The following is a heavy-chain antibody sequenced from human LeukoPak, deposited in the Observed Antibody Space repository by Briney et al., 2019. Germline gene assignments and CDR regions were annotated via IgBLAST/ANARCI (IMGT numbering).Heavy chain of an antibody. D-gene: IGHD5-24*01. J-gene: IGHJ4*02. CDR2: IYYSGST. V-gene: IGHV4-59*01. Sequence: NPSETLSLTCTVSGGPISSYYWSWIRQPPGKGLEWIGYIYYSGSTNYNPSLKSRVTISVDTSKNQFSLKLSSVTAADTAVYYCARDLEIGYGDLRWGQGTLVTVSS. CDR1: GGPISSYY. CDR3: ARDLEIGYGDLR.